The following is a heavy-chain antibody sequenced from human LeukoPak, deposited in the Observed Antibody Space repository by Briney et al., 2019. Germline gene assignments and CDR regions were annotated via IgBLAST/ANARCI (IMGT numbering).Heavy chain of an antibody. J-gene: IGHJ4*02. D-gene: IGHD3-3*01. CDR3: ARQWGHYDFWSGYQYYFDY. CDR1: GGSISSSSYY. CDR2: IYYSGST. V-gene: IGHV4-39*01. Sequence: SETLSLTCTVSGGSISSSSYYWGWIRQPPGKGLEWIGSIYYSGSTYYNPSLKSRVTISVDASKNQFSLKLSSVTAADTAVYYCARQWGHYDFWSGYQYYFDYWGQGTLVTVSS.